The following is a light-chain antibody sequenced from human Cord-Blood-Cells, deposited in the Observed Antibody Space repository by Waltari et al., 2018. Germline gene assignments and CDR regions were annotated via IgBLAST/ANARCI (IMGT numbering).Light chain of an antibody. CDR2: GAS. CDR1: QSVSSSY. J-gene: IGKJ1*01. Sequence: EVVLTQSPATLSLSPEARATLSCRASQSVSSSYLAWYQKKPGQAPRLLISGASSRATGIPDRFSGSGSGTDFTLTISRLEPEDFAVYYCQQYGSSPWTFGPGTKVEIK. CDR3: QQYGSSPWT. V-gene: IGKV3-20*01.